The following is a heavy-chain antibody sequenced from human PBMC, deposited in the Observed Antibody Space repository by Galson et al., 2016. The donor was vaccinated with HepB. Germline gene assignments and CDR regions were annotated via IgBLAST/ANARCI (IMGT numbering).Heavy chain of an antibody. CDR1: GYSFTNSG. V-gene: IGHV1-18*01. Sequence: SVKVSCKGSGYSFTNSGINWVRQAPGQGLEWMGWISGHSGNTHFAEEFQDRVTMTTDTSTSTAYMELRTLRSDDTAMYYCARGGFDILTTWGQGTLVIVSS. J-gene: IGHJ1*01. CDR2: ISGHSGNT. D-gene: IGHD3-9*01. CDR3: ARGGFDILTT.